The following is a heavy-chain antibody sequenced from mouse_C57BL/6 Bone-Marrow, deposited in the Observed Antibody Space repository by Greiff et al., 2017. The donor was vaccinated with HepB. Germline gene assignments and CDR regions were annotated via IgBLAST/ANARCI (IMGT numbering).Heavy chain of an antibody. CDR2: IYPGNSDT. CDR3: TRWGTTVPAWFAY. D-gene: IGHD1-1*01. Sequence: EVQLQQSGTVLARPGASVKMSCKTSGYTFTSYWMHWVKQRPGQGLEWIGAIYPGNSDTSYNQKFKGKAKLTAVTSASTAYMELSSLTNEDSAVYYCTRWGTTVPAWFAYWGQATLVTVSA. J-gene: IGHJ3*01. V-gene: IGHV1-5*01. CDR1: GYTFTSYW.